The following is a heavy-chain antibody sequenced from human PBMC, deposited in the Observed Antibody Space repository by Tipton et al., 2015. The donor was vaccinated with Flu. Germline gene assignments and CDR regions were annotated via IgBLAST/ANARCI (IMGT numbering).Heavy chain of an antibody. CDR2: IFHSEST. V-gene: IGHV4-59*08. D-gene: IGHD6-13*01. Sequence: LRLSCTVSGGSFSSYYWSWIRQPPGKRLEWIGYIFHSESTHYSPSLESRVTISVGTSKSQFSLRLSSVTAADTAVYYCARMAVASGSFYIDSWGQGTLVTVSS. J-gene: IGHJ4*02. CDR3: ARMAVASGSFYIDS. CDR1: GGSFSSYY.